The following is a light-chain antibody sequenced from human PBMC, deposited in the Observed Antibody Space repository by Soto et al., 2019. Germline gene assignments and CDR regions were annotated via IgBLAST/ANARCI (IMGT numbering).Light chain of an antibody. Sequence: EIVLTQSPGTLSLSPGERATLSCRASQSVSSSYLAWYQQKPGQAPRLLIHGASSRATGIPDGFSGSGSGTDFTLTISRLEPEDFAVYYCQQYGSSPQEYTFGQGTKLEIK. V-gene: IGKV3-20*01. CDR1: QSVSSSY. CDR2: GAS. CDR3: QQYGSSPQEYT. J-gene: IGKJ2*01.